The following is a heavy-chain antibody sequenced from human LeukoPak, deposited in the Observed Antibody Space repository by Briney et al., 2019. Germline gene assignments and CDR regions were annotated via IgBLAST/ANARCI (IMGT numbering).Heavy chain of an antibody. J-gene: IGHJ4*02. CDR1: GYSFRSQW. V-gene: IGHV5-51*01. CDR2: VYPGDSDT. D-gene: IGHD7-27*01. CDR3: ASWGPYNISPPREDY. Sequence: GESLKSSCKASGYSFRSQWIGWVRQMPGKGLEWMGMVYPGDSDTRYSPSFQGLITISADKSISTAYLQWSSLKASDTALYYCASWGPYNISPPREDYWGQGTLVTVSS.